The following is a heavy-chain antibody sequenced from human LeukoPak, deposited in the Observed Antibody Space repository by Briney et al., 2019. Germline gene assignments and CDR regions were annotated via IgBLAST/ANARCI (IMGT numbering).Heavy chain of an antibody. CDR1: GYSFTTYW. Sequence: GESLKISCKGFGYSFTTYWIGWVRQMPGKGLEWMGIIYPGDPDTRYSPSFQGQVTTSVDKSISTAYLQWSSLKASDTAMYYCARRFTYYYDTSSSYYADYWGQGTLVTVSS. J-gene: IGHJ4*02. V-gene: IGHV5-51*01. CDR3: ARRFTYYYDTSSSYYADY. CDR2: IYPGDPDT. D-gene: IGHD3-22*01.